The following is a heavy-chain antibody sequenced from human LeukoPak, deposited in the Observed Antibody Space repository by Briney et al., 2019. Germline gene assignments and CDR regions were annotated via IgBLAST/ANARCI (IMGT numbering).Heavy chain of an antibody. CDR1: GYTFTSYG. V-gene: IGHV1-18*01. CDR2: ISAYNGNT. J-gene: IGHJ4*02. CDR3: ARARGYCSSTNCYEGPSY. D-gene: IGHD2-2*01. Sequence: ASVKVSCKASGYTFTSYGISWVRQAPGQGLEWMGWISAYNGNTNYAQKLQGRVTMTRDTSISTAYMELSRLRSDDTAVYYCARARGYCSSTNCYEGPSYWGQGTLVTVSS.